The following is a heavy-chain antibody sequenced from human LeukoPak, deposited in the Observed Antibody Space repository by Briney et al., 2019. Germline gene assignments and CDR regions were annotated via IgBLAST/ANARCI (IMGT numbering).Heavy chain of an antibody. CDR2: IYIGGDS. J-gene: IGHJ4*02. D-gene: IGHD6-19*01. V-gene: IGHV3-66*01. Sequence: GGSLRLSCAASGFIVSSSYMSWVRQAPGKGLEWVSVIYIGGDSYYTDSVKGRFTISRDNSKNTLYLQMNNLRAEDTAVYYCARDLATVAGFDYWGQGTLVTVSS. CDR1: GFIVSSSY. CDR3: ARDLATVAGFDY.